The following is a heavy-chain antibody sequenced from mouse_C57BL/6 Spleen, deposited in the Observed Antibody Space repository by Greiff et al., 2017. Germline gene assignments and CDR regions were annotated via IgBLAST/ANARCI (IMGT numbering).Heavy chain of an antibody. J-gene: IGHJ4*01. CDR3: ARHGYAMDY. CDR2: IRNKANGYTT. CDR1: GFTFTDYY. Sequence: EVHLVESGGGLVQPGGSLSLSCAASGFTFTDYYMNWVRQPPGKALEWLGFIRNKANGYTTEYSASVKGRFTISRDNSQSILYLQMNALRAEDSATYYCARHGYAMDYWGQGTSVTVSS. V-gene: IGHV7-3*01.